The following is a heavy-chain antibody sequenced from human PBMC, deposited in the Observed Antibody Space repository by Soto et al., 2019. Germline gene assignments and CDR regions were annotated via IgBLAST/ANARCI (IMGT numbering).Heavy chain of an antibody. V-gene: IGHV3-23*01. CDR2: ISGSGGST. J-gene: IGHJ4*02. CDR1: GFTFSSYA. CDR3: AKGNDFWSGYAYTPVFNY. D-gene: IGHD3-3*01. Sequence: GGSLRLSCAASGFTFSSYAMSWVRQAPGKGLEWVSAISGSGGSTYYADSVKGRFTISRDNSKNTLYLQMNSLRAEDTAVYYCAKGNDFWSGYAYTPVFNYWGQGTLVTVSS.